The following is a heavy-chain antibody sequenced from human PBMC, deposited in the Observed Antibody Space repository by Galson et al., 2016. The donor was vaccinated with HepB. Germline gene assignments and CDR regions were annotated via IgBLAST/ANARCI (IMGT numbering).Heavy chain of an antibody. CDR1: GYSISSGYY. CDR3: AGGDWNYGFDY. Sequence: SETLSLTCTVSGYSISSGYYWGWIRQPPGKGLEWIGSIYHSGNTYYNPSLKSRVTISVDTSKNQFSLKLSSLTAADTAVDYCAGGDWNYGFDYWGQGTLVTVSS. D-gene: IGHD1-7*01. V-gene: IGHV4-38-2*02. J-gene: IGHJ4*02. CDR2: IYHSGNT.